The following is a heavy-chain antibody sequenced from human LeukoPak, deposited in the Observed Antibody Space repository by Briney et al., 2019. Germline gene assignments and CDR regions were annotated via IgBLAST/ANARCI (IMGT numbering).Heavy chain of an antibody. J-gene: IGHJ6*02. CDR2: ISYDGSNK. CDR1: GFTFSSYG. V-gene: IGHV3-30*03. D-gene: IGHD3-3*01. CDR3: ARDLGDDFWSGYPGYYYGMDV. Sequence: GGSLRLSCAASGFTFSSYGMHWVRQAPGKGLEWVAVISYDGSNKYYADSVKGRFTISRDNAKNSLYLQMNSLRAEDTAVYYCARDLGDDFWSGYPGYYYGMDVWGQGTTVTVSS.